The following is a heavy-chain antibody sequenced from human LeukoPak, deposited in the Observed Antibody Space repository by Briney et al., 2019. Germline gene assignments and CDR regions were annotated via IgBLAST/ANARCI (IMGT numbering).Heavy chain of an antibody. CDR2: ISAYNGNT. V-gene: IGHV1-18*01. Sequence: GASVKVSCKASGYTFTSYGISWVRQAPGQGLEWMGWISAYNGNTNYAQKLQGRVTMTTDTSTSTAYMELRSLRSDDTAVYYCARIGYSSSSLYYYYGMDVWGQGTTVTVSS. J-gene: IGHJ6*02. D-gene: IGHD6-6*01. CDR1: GYTFTSYG. CDR3: ARIGYSSSSLYYYYGMDV.